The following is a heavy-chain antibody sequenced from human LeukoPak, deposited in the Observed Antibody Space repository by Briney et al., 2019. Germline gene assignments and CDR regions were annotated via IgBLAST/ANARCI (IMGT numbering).Heavy chain of an antibody. Sequence: SETLSLTCAVDGGSFSGYYWTWIRQPPGKGLEWIGQISHSGNTNYNPSLKSRVTISIDTSKNQFSLRLISVTAADTAVYYFASVGYYHSSSFDMWGQGTMVTVSS. J-gene: IGHJ3*02. CDR3: ASVGYYHSSSFDM. V-gene: IGHV4-34*01. CDR2: ISHSGNT. D-gene: IGHD3-22*01. CDR1: GGSFSGYY.